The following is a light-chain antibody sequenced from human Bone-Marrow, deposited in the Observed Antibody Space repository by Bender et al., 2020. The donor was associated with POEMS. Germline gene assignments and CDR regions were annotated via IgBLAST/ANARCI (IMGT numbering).Light chain of an antibody. CDR3: VAWDASLNGWV. J-gene: IGLJ3*02. Sequence: QSVLTQPPSVSGTPGQRVTISCSGSNSNIGSNTVNWYQQLPGTAPRLLIYTNNERPSGVPDRFSGSKSGTSASLAITGLQSDDEAIYFCVAWDASLNGWVFGGGTKLTVL. V-gene: IGLV1-44*01. CDR1: NSNIGSNT. CDR2: TNN.